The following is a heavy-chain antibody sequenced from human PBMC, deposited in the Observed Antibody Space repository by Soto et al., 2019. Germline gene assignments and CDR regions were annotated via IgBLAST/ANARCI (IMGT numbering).Heavy chain of an antibody. V-gene: IGHV3-33*01. D-gene: IGHD3-10*01. CDR1: GFTFSNYG. CDR3: ARDDEYSGNGMDV. Sequence: QVQLVESGGGVVQPGRSLTLSCAASGFTFSNYGMHWVRQAPGKGLGWVAVILNDGSNRYHADSVKDRFTISRDNSKNTLYLQMNSLRAEDTAVYYCARDDEYSGNGMDVWGQGTTVTVS. CDR2: ILNDGSNR. J-gene: IGHJ6*02.